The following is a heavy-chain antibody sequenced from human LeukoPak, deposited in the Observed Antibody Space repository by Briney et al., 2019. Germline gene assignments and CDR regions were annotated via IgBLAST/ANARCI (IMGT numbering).Heavy chain of an antibody. D-gene: IGHD3-9*01. CDR1: GGSFSGYY. CDR2: INHSGST. V-gene: IGHV4-34*01. J-gene: IGHJ4*02. CDR3: ARXXKRRYFDWLLPTYFDY. Sequence: XETLSLTCAVYGGSFSGYYWSSIRQPPGKGLEWIGEINHSGSTNYNPSLKSRVTISVDTSKNKFSLKLSSVTAADTAVYYYARXXKRRYFDWLLPTYFDYWGQGTLVTVYS.